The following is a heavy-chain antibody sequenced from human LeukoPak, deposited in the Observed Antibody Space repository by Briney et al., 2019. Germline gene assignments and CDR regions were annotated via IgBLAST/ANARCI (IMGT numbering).Heavy chain of an antibody. J-gene: IGHJ4*02. CDR3: ATGVTIFGVVQYYFDY. V-gene: IGHV1-69*13. Sequence: GASVKVSCKASGYTFTSYYMHWVRQAPGQGLEWMGGIIPIFGTANYAQKFQGRVTITADESTSTAYMELSSLRSEDTAVYYCATGVTIFGVVQYYFDYWGQGTLVTVSS. CDR2: IIPIFGTA. CDR1: GYTFTSYY. D-gene: IGHD3-3*01.